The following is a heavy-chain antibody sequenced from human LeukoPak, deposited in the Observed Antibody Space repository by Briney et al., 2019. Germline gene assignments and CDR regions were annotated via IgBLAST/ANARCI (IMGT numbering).Heavy chain of an antibody. J-gene: IGHJ4*02. D-gene: IGHD2-8*01. Sequence: SVTVSCKASGGTFSSYAISWVRQAPGQGLEWMGGIIPIFGTANYAQKFQGRVTITADESTSTAYMELSSLRSEDTAVYYCARVCYGFNYFDYWGQGTLVTVSS. CDR3: ARVCYGFNYFDY. CDR2: IIPIFGTA. CDR1: GGTFSSYA. V-gene: IGHV1-69*13.